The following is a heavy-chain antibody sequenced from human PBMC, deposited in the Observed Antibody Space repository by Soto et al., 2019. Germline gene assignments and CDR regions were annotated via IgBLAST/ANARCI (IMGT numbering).Heavy chain of an antibody. J-gene: IGHJ6*02. CDR1: GGSISSYY. D-gene: IGHD2-2*01. CDR2: IYTSGST. CDR3: ARELARRYQPAHMDV. V-gene: IGHV4-4*07. Sequence: SETLSLTCTVSGGSISSYYWIWIRQPAGKGLEWIGRIYTSGSTNYNPSLKSRVTMSVDTSKNQFSLKLSSVTAADTAVYYCARELARRYQPAHMDVWGQGTTVTVSS.